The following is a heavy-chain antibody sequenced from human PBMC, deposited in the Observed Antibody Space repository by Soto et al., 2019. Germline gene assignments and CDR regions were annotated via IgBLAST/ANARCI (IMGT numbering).Heavy chain of an antibody. Sequence: GASVKVSCKASGFTFTRYGFSWVRQAPGQGLEWMGWIGTYNGNTNYGQRFQGRVTITTDTSTNTVYMELRSLRSDDTALYYCAAGDDYDARFHLDYWGQGTQVTVSS. D-gene: IGHD4-17*01. CDR2: IGTYNGNT. CDR1: GFTFTRYG. J-gene: IGHJ4*02. V-gene: IGHV1-18*01. CDR3: AAGDDYDARFHLDY.